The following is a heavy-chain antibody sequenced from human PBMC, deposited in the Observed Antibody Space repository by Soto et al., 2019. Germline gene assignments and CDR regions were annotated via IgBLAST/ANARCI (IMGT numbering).Heavy chain of an antibody. V-gene: IGHV4-34*01. Sequence: SETLSLTCAVYGGSFSGYYWSWIRQPPGKGLEWIGEINHSGSTNYNPSLKSRVTISVDTSKNQFSLKLSSVTAADTAVYYCARGENGSGSYYKRRPNYYYYYMDVWGKGTTVTVSS. CDR1: GGSFSGYY. CDR2: INHSGST. D-gene: IGHD3-10*01. CDR3: ARGENGSGSYYKRRPNYYYYYMDV. J-gene: IGHJ6*03.